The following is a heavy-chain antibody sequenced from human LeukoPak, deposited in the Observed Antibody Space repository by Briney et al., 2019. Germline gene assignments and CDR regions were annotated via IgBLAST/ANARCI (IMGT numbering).Heavy chain of an antibody. CDR1: GFTFSSYG. V-gene: IGHV3-30*18. CDR3: AKAIAAAGLAC. J-gene: IGHJ4*02. CDR2: ISYDGSNK. D-gene: IGHD6-13*01. Sequence: PGRSLRLSCAASGFTFSSYGMHWVRQAPGKGLEWVAVISYDGSNKYYADSVKGRFTISRDNSENTLYLQMNSLRAEDTAVYYCAKAIAAAGLACWGQGSLVTVSS.